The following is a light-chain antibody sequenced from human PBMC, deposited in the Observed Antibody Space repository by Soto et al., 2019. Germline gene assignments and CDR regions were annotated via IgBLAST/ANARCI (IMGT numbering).Light chain of an antibody. V-gene: IGKV1-39*01. CDR2: AAS. J-gene: IGKJ4*01. CDR3: QQSYSMPLT. CDR1: QGISSY. Sequence: DIQMPQSPSSLSASVGDRVTITCRASQGISSYLNWYQQKPGKAPKLLISAASSLQGGVPSRLSGSGSGTDFTLTISSLQPEDFATYYCQQSYSMPLTCGGGTKVELK.